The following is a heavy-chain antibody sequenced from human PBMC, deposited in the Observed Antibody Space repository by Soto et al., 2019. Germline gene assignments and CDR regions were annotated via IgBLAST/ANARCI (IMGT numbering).Heavy chain of an antibody. CDR1: GYTFTGYY. J-gene: IGHJ6*02. CDR3: ARGIAAAAARGMDV. D-gene: IGHD6-13*01. CDR2: INPNRGGT. V-gene: IGHV1-2*04. Sequence: GASVKVSCKASGYTFTGYYMHWVRQAPGQGLEWMGWINPNRGGTNYAQKFQGWVTMTRDTSIGQAYLELSRRRVYGTAVFYCARGIAAAAARGMDVWGQGTTVTVSS.